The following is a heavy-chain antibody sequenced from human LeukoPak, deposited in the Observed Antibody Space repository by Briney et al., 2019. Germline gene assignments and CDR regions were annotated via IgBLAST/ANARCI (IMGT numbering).Heavy chain of an antibody. CDR1: GFTFSSYA. V-gene: IGHV3-30*02. CDR3: AKDGEDIVVVPAALDTTPYYYYMDV. CDR2: IRYDGSNK. J-gene: IGHJ6*03. D-gene: IGHD2-2*01. Sequence: GGSLRLSCAASGFTFSSYAMHWVRQAPGKGLEWVAFIRYDGSNKNYADSVKGRFTISRDNSKNTLYLQMNSLRAEDTAVYYCAKDGEDIVVVPAALDTTPYYYYMDVWGKGTTVTVSS.